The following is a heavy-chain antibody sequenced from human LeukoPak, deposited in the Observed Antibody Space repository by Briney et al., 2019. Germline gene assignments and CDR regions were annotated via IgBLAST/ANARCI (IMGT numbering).Heavy chain of an antibody. CDR1: GGSVTSYY. CDR3: ARHDDYSRAFDI. Sequence: SETLSLTCTVSGGSVTSYYWSWVRQPPGKGLEWIGYVYYSGATDYNPSLKSRVTMSVDTSKNQFSLKLSSVTAADTAVYYCARHDDYSRAFDIWGQGTMVTVSS. V-gene: IGHV4-59*08. J-gene: IGHJ3*02. D-gene: IGHD4-11*01. CDR2: VYYSGAT.